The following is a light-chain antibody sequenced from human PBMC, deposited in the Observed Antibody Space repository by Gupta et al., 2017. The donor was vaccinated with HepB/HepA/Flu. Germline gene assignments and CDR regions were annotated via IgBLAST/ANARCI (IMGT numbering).Light chain of an antibody. CDR2: QDK. CDR3: QAWDSSHVV. CDR1: KLGNKY. J-gene: IGLJ2*01. Sequence: SYELTQPPSVSVSPGQTASITCSGDKLGNKYACWYQHKPGQSPVLVIYQDKKRPSGIPERFSGSTSGNTATLTISGTQAMDEDDYYCQAWDSSHVVFGGGTKLTVL. V-gene: IGLV3-1*01.